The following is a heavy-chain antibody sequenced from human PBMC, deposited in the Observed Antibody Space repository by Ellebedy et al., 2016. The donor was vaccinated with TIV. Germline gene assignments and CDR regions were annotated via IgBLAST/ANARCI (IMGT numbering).Heavy chain of an antibody. CDR1: GGSFSGSY. D-gene: IGHD3-10*01. J-gene: IGHJ4*02. Sequence: MPSETLSLTCGVNGGSFSGSYWSWIRQPPGKGLEWIGEVNHSGSTHYNPSLKSRVTLSVDTSKSQFSLNLISVTAADTALYYCVDESWVKNFWGQGTLVTVSS. CDR3: VDESWVKNF. V-gene: IGHV4-34*01. CDR2: VNHSGST.